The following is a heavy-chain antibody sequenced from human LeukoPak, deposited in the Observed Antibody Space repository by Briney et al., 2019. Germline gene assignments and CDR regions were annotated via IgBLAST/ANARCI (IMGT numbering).Heavy chain of an antibody. CDR2: TYYSGSA. CDR1: GVSMSSGSYY. CDR3: ARGEKRFLERFLDTFDI. Sequence: PSETLSLTCTVYGVSMSSGSYYWSWIRHHPGKGLEWIGFTYYSGSADYNPSLKSRVTISVATSENQFSLKLSSVTAADTAVYYCARGEKRFLERFLDTFDIWGQGTVVTVSS. V-gene: IGHV4-31*03. J-gene: IGHJ3*02. D-gene: IGHD3-3*01.